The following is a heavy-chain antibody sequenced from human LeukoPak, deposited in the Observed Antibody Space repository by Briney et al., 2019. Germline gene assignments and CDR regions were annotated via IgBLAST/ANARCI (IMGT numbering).Heavy chain of an antibody. CDR2: TYYRSKWYH. CDR1: GYSVSSTSTA. D-gene: IGHD1-26*01. Sequence: SQTLSLTCAISGYSVSSTSTAWNWIRQSPSRDLEWLGRTYYRSKWYHDCADSVKSRISINPDTSKNQFSLQLNSVTPENTAVSFCARGDLVGATRGFDYWGQGTLVTVSS. J-gene: IGHJ4*02. V-gene: IGHV6-1*01. CDR3: ARGDLVGATRGFDY.